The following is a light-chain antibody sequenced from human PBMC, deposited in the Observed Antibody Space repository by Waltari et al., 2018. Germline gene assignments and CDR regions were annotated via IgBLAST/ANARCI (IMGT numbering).Light chain of an antibody. V-gene: IGLV2-23*02. CDR2: DFN. CDR3: CSYGGSFTWI. J-gene: IGLJ2*01. CDR1: SSDIGGYNL. Sequence: QSALTQPDSVSGSPGQWITISCTGTSSDIGGYNLVSWYQQHPGNAPKLMIYDFNKRPSGVSNRLSGSKSGNTASLTISGLQTEDEADYYCCSYGGSFTWIFGGGTKLTVL.